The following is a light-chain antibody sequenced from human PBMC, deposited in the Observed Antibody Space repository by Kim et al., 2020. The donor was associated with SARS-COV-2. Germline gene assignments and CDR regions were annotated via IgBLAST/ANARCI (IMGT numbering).Light chain of an antibody. V-gene: IGLV3-19*01. CDR1: RLRSYF. Sequence: ALGQTVRISCQGDRLRSYFATWYQQKPGQAPVVVIYGKNNRPSGIPDRFSGSSSGNTDSLTITGAQAEDEADYYCNSRDSSGNHVVFGGGTKLTVL. CDR3: NSRDSSGNHVV. CDR2: GKN. J-gene: IGLJ2*01.